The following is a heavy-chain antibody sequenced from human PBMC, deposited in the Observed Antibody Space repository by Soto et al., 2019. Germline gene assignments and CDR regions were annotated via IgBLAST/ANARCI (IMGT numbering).Heavy chain of an antibody. CDR3: ARERYDILTGPKGFRDHVDY. V-gene: IGHV1-46*03. Sequence: QVQLVQSGAEVKKPGASVKVSCKASGYTFTSYYMHWVRQAPGQGLEWMGIINPSGGSTSYAQKYQCRVTMTRESSTSTVYMELSILRSEDTALYYCARERYDILTGPKGFRDHVDYWGQGTLVTVSS. CDR2: INPSGGST. J-gene: IGHJ4*02. D-gene: IGHD3-9*01. CDR1: GYTFTSYY.